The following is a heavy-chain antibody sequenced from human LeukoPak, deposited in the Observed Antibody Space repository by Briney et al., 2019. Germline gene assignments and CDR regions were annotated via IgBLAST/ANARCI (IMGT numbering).Heavy chain of an antibody. CDR2: ISAYNGNT. Sequence: ASVKVSFKASGYTFTSYGISWVRQAPGQGLEWMGWISAYNGNTNYAQKLQGRVTMTTDTSTSTAYMELRSLRSDDTAVYYCARGQQLVGNYYYYGMDVWGQGTTVTVSS. J-gene: IGHJ6*02. V-gene: IGHV1-18*01. CDR3: ARGQQLVGNYYYYGMDV. D-gene: IGHD6-13*01. CDR1: GYTFTSYG.